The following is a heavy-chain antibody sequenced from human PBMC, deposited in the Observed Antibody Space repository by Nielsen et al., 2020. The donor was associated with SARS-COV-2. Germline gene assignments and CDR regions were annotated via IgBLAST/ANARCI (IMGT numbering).Heavy chain of an antibody. CDR3: AREESSSYYYYYFYYMDV. D-gene: IGHD3-10*01. V-gene: IGHV3-30*03. CDR2: ISYDGSNK. J-gene: IGHJ6*03. CDR1: GFTFSTFG. Sequence: GESLKISCAASGFTFSTFGMHWVRQVPGKGPEWVAVISYDGSNKFYTDSVKGRFTISRDNSKNTLYLQMNSLRAEDTALYYCAREESSSYYYYYFYYMDVWGKGTTVTVSS.